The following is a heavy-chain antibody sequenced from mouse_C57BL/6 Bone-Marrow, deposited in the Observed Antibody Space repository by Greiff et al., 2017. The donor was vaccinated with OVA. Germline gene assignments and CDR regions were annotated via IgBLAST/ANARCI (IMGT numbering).Heavy chain of an antibody. CDR3: ARYFDYDVGFAY. CDR1: GYTFTNYW. V-gene: IGHV1-63*01. CDR2: IYPGGGYT. J-gene: IGHJ3*01. D-gene: IGHD2-4*01. Sequence: QVHVKQSGAELVRPGTSVKMSCKASGYTFTNYWIGWAKQRPGHGLEWIGDIYPGGGYTNYNEKFKGKATLTADKSSSTAYMQFSSLTSEDSAIYYCARYFDYDVGFAYWGQGTLVTVSA.